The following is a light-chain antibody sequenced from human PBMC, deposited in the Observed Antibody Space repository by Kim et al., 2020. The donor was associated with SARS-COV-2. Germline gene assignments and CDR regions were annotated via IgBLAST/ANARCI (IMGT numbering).Light chain of an antibody. CDR2: QDA. V-gene: IGLV3-1*01. CDR3: QAWDSDTAI. J-gene: IGLJ2*01. Sequence: SVSPGQTASITCSGDNLGEKYACWYQQKPGQSPVLVMYQDAKRPSGIPERFSGSNSGNTATLTISGTQATDEADYYCQAWDSDTAIFGGGTQLTVL. CDR1: NLGEKY.